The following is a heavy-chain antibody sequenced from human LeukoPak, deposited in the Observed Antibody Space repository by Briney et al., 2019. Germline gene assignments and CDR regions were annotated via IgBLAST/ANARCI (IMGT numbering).Heavy chain of an antibody. CDR3: ARTRRSFDP. J-gene: IGHJ5*02. V-gene: IGHV4-34*01. CDR1: GGSFSGYY. Sequence: KPSETLSLTCAVYGGSFSGYYWSWIRQPPGKGLEWIGEINHSGSTNYNPSLKSRVTISVDTSKTQFSLKLSSVTAADTAVYYCARTRRSFDPWGQGTLVTVSS. CDR2: INHSGST.